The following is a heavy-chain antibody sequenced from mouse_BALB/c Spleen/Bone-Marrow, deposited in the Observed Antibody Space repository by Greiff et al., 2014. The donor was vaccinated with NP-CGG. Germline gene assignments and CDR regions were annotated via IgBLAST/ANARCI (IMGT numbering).Heavy chain of an antibody. CDR1: GYIFTTYT. V-gene: IGHV1-4*01. J-gene: IGHJ4*01. CDR2: INPSSGYT. D-gene: IGHD2-1*01. Sequence: QVQLQQSGAELARPGASVKMSCRASGYIFTTYTMHWVKQRPGQGLEWIGYINPSSGYTYYNQKFKDKATLTADKSSGAAYLQLSSLTSEDSAVYYCARVYGNYDAMDYWGQGTSVTVSS. CDR3: ARVYGNYDAMDY.